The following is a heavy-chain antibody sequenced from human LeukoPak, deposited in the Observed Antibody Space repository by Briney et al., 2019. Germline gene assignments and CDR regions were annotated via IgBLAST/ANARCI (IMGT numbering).Heavy chain of an antibody. CDR2: IYLGDSDT. D-gene: IGHD3-3*01. CDR1: GYGFTSYW. CDR3: ARLGGDFWSGYYFDY. J-gene: IGHJ4*02. Sequence: GESLKISCKGSGYGFTSYWIGWVRQMPGKGLEWMGIIYLGDSDTRYSPSFQGQVTISVDKSISTAYLQWSSLKASDTAMYYCARLGGDFWSGYYFDYWGQGTLVTVSS. V-gene: IGHV5-51*01.